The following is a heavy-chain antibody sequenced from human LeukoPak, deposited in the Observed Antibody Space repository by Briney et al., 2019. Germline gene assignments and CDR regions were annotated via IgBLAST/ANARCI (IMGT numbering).Heavy chain of an antibody. Sequence: SETLSLTCAVYGGSFSGYYWSWIRQPPGKGLEWIGEINHSGSTNYNPSLKSRVTISVDTSKNQFSLKLSSVTAADTAVYYCARQRGYYGSGTQAYYFDYWGQGTLVTVSS. D-gene: IGHD3-10*01. V-gene: IGHV4-34*01. J-gene: IGHJ4*02. CDR1: GGSFSGYY. CDR2: INHSGST. CDR3: ARQRGYYGSGTQAYYFDY.